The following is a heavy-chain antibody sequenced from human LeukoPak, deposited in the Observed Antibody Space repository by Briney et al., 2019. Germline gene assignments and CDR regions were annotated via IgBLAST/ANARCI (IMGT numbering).Heavy chain of an antibody. J-gene: IGHJ6*03. CDR3: ATHLPDYYYMDV. CDR2: FDPEDGET. D-gene: IGHD2-2*01. Sequence: ASVKVSCKVSGYTLTELSMHWVRQAPGKGLEWMGGFDPEDGETIYAQKFQGRVTMTEDTSTDTAYMELSSLRSEDTAVYYCATHLPDYYYMDVWGKGTTVTVSS. V-gene: IGHV1-24*01. CDR1: GYTLTELS.